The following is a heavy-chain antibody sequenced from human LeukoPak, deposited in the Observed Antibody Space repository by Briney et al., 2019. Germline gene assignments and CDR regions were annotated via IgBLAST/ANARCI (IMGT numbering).Heavy chain of an antibody. V-gene: IGHV3-21*01. CDR1: GFTFSSYS. D-gene: IGHD6-19*01. J-gene: IGHJ4*02. Sequence: PGGSLRLSCAASGFTFSSYSINWVRQAPGKGLEWVSSISSSSYIYYADSVKGRFTISRDNAKNSLYLQMNSLRAEDTAVYYCARDEYSSGWYYYWGQGTLVTVSS. CDR3: ARDEYSSGWYYY. CDR2: ISSSSYI.